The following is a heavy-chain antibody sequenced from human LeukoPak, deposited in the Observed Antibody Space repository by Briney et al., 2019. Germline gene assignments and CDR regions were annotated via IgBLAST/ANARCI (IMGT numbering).Heavy chain of an antibody. CDR2: IYHSGST. J-gene: IGHJ4*02. CDR3: ARLLPDSSSCFDY. CDR1: GYSISSGYY. D-gene: IGHD6-6*01. Sequence: PSETLSLTCAVSGYSISSGYYWGWIRQPPGKGLEWIGSIYHSGSTYYNPSLKSRVTISVDTSKNQFSLKLSSVTAADTAVYYCARLLPDSSSCFDYWGQGPWSPSPQ. V-gene: IGHV4-38-2*01.